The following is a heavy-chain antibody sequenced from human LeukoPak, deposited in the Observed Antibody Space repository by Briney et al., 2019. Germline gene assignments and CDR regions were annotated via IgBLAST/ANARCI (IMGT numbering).Heavy chain of an antibody. Sequence: GGSLRLSCAASGFTFSSYGMHWVRQAPGKGLEWVAFIRYDGSNKYYADSVKGRFTISRDNSKNTLYLQMNSLRAEDTAVYYCAKDVIAARGYFDYWGQGTLVTVSS. CDR1: GFTFSSYG. J-gene: IGHJ4*02. CDR3: AKDVIAARGYFDY. D-gene: IGHD6-6*01. V-gene: IGHV3-30*02. CDR2: IRYDGSNK.